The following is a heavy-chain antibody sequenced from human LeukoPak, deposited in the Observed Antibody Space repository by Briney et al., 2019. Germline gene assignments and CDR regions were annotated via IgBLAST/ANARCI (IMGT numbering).Heavy chain of an antibody. D-gene: IGHD3-22*01. CDR2: ISYDGSNK. CDR3: AKAYEQVVVVTPFDY. CDR1: GFTFSSYS. V-gene: IGHV3-30*18. J-gene: IGHJ4*02. Sequence: RGSLRLSCAASGFTFSSYSMNWVRQAPGKGLEWVAVISYDGSNKYYADSVKGRFTISRDNSKNTLYLQMNSLRAEDTAVYYCAKAYEQVVVVTPFDYWGQGTLVTVSS.